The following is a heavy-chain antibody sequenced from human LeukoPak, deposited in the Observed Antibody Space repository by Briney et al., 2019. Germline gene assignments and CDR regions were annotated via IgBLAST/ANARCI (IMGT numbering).Heavy chain of an antibody. CDR1: GGTFSSYA. CDR3: ARSSGIAVAGTHFDY. V-gene: IGHV1-69*05. Sequence: GASVKVSCKASGGTFSSYAISWVRQAPGQGLEWMGGIIPIFGTANYAQEFQGRVTITTDESTSTAYMELSSLRSEDTAVYYCARSSGIAVAGTHFDYWGQGTLVTVSS. J-gene: IGHJ4*02. CDR2: IIPIFGTA. D-gene: IGHD6-19*01.